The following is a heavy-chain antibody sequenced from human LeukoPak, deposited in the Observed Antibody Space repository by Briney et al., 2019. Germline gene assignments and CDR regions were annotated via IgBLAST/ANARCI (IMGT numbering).Heavy chain of an antibody. D-gene: IGHD3-3*01. CDR2: INPNSGGT. V-gene: IGHV1-2*02. Sequence: ASVKVSCKASGYTFTGYYMHWVRQAPGQGLEWMGWINPNSGGTNYAQKFQGRVTMTRDTSISTAYMELSGLRSDDTAVYYCARVYYDFWSGYDSWGQGTLVTVSS. CDR1: GYTFTGYY. J-gene: IGHJ5*01. CDR3: ARVYYDFWSGYDS.